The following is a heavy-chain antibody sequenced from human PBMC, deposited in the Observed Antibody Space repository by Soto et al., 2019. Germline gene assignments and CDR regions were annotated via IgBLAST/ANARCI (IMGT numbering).Heavy chain of an antibody. V-gene: IGHV3-11*01. CDR2: ISSSGSTI. D-gene: IGHD1-26*01. CDR3: ARDPELVGATPRYYFYYGIDV. CDR1: GFTFSDCY. Sequence: QVQLVESGGGLVKPGGSLRLSCAASGFTFSDCYMSWIRQAPGKGLEWVSYISSSGSTIYYADSVKGRFTISRDNATNSLYLQMNSLRAEDTAVYYCARDPELVGATPRYYFYYGIDVWGQGTTVTVSS. J-gene: IGHJ6*02.